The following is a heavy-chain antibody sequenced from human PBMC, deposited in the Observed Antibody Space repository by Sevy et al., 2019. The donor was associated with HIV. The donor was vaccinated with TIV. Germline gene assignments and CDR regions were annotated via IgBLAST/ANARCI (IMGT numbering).Heavy chain of an antibody. Sequence: GGSLRLSCAASGFIFSNHGMHWVRQAPGKGLEWGARIWYDGSDTYYGESVKGRFTISRDNSKKTVDLQMNSLRVEYTAVYYCARDVDSNYDGIDAWGQGTTVTGSS. D-gene: IGHD4-4*01. CDR1: GFIFSNHG. V-gene: IGHV3-33*01. CDR2: IWYDGSDT. J-gene: IGHJ6*02. CDR3: ARDVDSNYDGIDA.